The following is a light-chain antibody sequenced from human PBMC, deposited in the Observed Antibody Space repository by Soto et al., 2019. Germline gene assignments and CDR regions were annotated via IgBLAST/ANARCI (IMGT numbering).Light chain of an antibody. J-gene: IGKJ4*01. CDR3: QQYGRSPLT. V-gene: IGKV3-20*01. CDR1: QSVTNS. Sequence: EIVLTQSPAPLSLSPGEKATLSRRASQSVTNSLAWFQQKPGQAPRLLIYGASSRATGIPDRFSGSGSGTDFTLTISRLEPGDFAVYHCQQYGRSPLTFGGGTKVDIK. CDR2: GAS.